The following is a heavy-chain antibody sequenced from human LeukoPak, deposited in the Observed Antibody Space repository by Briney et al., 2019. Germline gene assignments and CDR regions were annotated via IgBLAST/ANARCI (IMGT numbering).Heavy chain of an antibody. CDR3: AKDIAYYSYGYIYYGMDV. CDR2: ISGSGGST. D-gene: IGHD5-18*01. Sequence: GGSLRLSCAASGFTFSSYAMSWVRQAPGKGLEWVSAISGSGGSTYYADSVKGRFAISRDNSKNTLYLQMNSLRAEDTAVYYCAKDIAYYSYGYIYYGMDVWGQGTTVTAS. J-gene: IGHJ6*02. V-gene: IGHV3-23*01. CDR1: GFTFSSYA.